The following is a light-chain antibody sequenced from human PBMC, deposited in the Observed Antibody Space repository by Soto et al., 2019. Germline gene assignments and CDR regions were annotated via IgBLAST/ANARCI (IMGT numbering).Light chain of an antibody. CDR3: TSSTSTSTLWV. V-gene: IGLV2-14*01. CDR2: EVS. Sequence: QSVLTQPASVSGSPGQSITVSCTGTSSDVGGYNYVSWYQQHPGKAPKLLIFEVSNRPSGVSHRFSCSKSANTASLPISGLQADDDADDYCTSSTSTSTLWVFGGGTKLTVL. J-gene: IGLJ3*02. CDR1: SSDVGGYNY.